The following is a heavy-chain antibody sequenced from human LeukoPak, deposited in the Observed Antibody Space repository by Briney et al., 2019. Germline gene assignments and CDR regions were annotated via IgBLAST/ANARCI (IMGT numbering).Heavy chain of an antibody. CDR3: TRDGSGSRIPFDY. V-gene: IGHV3-74*01. Sequence: GGSLRLSCAASGFAFGSHWMHWVRQAPGKGLVWVARIQSDASNTRYADSVKGRFTISRDNANKTLYLQMNSLRAEDTAVYYCTRDGSGSRIPFDYWGQGTLVTVSS. CDR2: IQSDASNT. CDR1: GFAFGSHW. D-gene: IGHD1-26*01. J-gene: IGHJ4*02.